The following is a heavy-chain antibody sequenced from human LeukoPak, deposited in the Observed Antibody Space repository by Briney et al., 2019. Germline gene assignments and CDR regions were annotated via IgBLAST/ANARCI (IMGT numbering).Heavy chain of an antibody. Sequence: GRSLRLSCTASGFMFSDYGMHWVRQAPGEGLEWVAAIWYDGSNIFYADSVKGRFTISRDNSKNALYLQMNSLRAEDTADYYCAKEGDRGEALYYYYMDVWGNGTTVTVSS. CDR1: GFMFSDYG. V-gene: IGHV3-33*06. J-gene: IGHJ6*03. D-gene: IGHD3-10*01. CDR3: AKEGDRGEALYYYYMDV. CDR2: IWYDGSNI.